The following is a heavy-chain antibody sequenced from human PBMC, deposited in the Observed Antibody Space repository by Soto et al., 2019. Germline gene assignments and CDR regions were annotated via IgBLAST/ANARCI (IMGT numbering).Heavy chain of an antibody. V-gene: IGHV1-18*04. CDR2: ISVYNGNT. J-gene: IGHJ4*02. D-gene: IGHD6-6*01. CDR3: GRVSGSPYSSSFTY. Sequence: VSEQVSDLASCSTFPIYGLIWVRLAPGQGLEWMGWISVYNGNTNYAHKLQSRVTMTKDTSTSTAYMELRSLRSDDTAVNYCGRVSGSPYSSSFTYWGQGTLVTVSS. CDR1: CSTFPIYG.